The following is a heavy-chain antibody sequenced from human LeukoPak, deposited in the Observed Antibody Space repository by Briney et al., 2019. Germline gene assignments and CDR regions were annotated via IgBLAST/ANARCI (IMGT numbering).Heavy chain of an antibody. CDR1: GASISSYY. CDR2: IYYSGST. V-gene: IGHV4-59*01. D-gene: IGHD1-26*01. J-gene: IGHJ4*02. CDR3: ARQALWVFDH. Sequence: ETLSLTCTVSGASISSYYWSWIRQPPGKGLEWIGYIYYSGSTNYNPALKSRVTISEDTSKNQISLKLSSVTAADTAVYYCARQALWVFDHWGQGTLVTVSS.